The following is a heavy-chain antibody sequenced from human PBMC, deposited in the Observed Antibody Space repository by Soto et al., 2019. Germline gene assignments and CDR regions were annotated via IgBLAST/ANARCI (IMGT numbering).Heavy chain of an antibody. CDR3: ARDQYDYSNFYYGMDV. CDR1: GYTFTSYY. Sequence: ASVKVSCKASGYTFTSYYMHWVRQAPGQGLEWMGIINPSGGSTSYAQKFQGRVTMTRDTSTSTVYMELSSLRSEDTAVYYCARDQYDYSNFYYGMDVWGQGTTVTVSS. V-gene: IGHV1-46*01. D-gene: IGHD4-4*01. CDR2: INPSGGST. J-gene: IGHJ6*02.